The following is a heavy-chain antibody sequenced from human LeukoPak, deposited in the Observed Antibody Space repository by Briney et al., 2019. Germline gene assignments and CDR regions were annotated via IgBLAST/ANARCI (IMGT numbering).Heavy chain of an antibody. CDR2: ISSSSSYI. CDR3: ARVGSSGWDYYMDV. J-gene: IGHJ6*03. Sequence: GGSLRLSCAASGFTFSSYSMNWVRQAPGKGLEWVSSISSSSSYIYYADSVKGRFTISRDNAKNSLYLQMNSLRAEDTAVYYCARVGSSGWDYYMDVCGKGTTVTVSS. CDR1: GFTFSSYS. D-gene: IGHD6-19*01. V-gene: IGHV3-21*01.